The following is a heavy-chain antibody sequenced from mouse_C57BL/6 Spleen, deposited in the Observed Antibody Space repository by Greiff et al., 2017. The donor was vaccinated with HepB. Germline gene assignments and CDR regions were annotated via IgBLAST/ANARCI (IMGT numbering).Heavy chain of an antibody. Sequence: EVQLVESGGGLVKPGGSLKLSCAASGFTFSSYAMSWVRQTPEKRLEWVATISDGGSYTYYPDNVKGRFTISRDNAKNNLYLQMSHLKSEDTAMYYCARVRQLRLEAFDYWGQGTTLTVSS. CDR1: GFTFSSYA. CDR2: ISDGGSYT. D-gene: IGHD3-2*02. J-gene: IGHJ2*01. CDR3: ARVRQLRLEAFDY. V-gene: IGHV5-4*01.